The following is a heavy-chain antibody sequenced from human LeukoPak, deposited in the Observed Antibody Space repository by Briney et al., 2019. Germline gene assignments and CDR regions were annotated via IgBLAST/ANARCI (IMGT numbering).Heavy chain of an antibody. CDR3: AKISVVAAIYDAIDI. J-gene: IGHJ3*02. CDR2: ISGGGAST. V-gene: IGHV3-23*01. CDR1: GFTFSTYA. D-gene: IGHD2-15*01. Sequence: GGSLRLSCTASGFTFSTYAMGWVRQAPGKGLEWVSAISGGGASTYYADSVKGRFTISRDNSKSTLWLQMNSLRAEDTAVYYCAKISVVAAIYDAIDIWGQGTMVTVSS.